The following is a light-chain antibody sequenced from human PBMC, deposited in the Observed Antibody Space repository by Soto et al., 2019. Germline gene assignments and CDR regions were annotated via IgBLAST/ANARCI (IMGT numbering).Light chain of an antibody. Sequence: EIVLTQSPGPPSPSPGERATLSCRASQSVSSNLAWYQQKPGQAPRLLIYGASSRATGIPDRFSGSGSGTDFTLTISRLEPEDFAVYYCQQYGSWTFGQGTKVDI. V-gene: IGKV3-20*01. CDR2: GAS. CDR1: QSVSSN. CDR3: QQYGSWT. J-gene: IGKJ1*01.